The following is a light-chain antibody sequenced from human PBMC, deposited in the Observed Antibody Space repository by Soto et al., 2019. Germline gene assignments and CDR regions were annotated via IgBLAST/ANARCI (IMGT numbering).Light chain of an antibody. CDR3: QQYNNWLT. J-gene: IGKJ1*01. CDR1: PSVSSN. Sequence: EIVMTQSPATLSVSPGERATLSCTASPSVSSNLAWYQQKPCQAPRLLIYGASTRATGIPARFSGSGSGTEFTLAISGLQSEDFAVYYCQQYNNWLTFGQGTKVEI. CDR2: GAS. V-gene: IGKV3-15*01.